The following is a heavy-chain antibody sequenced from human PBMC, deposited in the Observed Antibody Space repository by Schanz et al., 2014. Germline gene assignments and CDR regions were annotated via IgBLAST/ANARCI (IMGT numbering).Heavy chain of an antibody. V-gene: IGHV3-33*01. D-gene: IGHD3-16*01. J-gene: IGHJ6*02. Sequence: QVQLVESGGGVVQPGRSLRLSCAASGFAFSVYGMHWVRQAPGKGPEWVAVIWSDGSTKYYADSVKGRFTVSRDNARNSLYLHMNTLGAEDTAVYYCARAGRGYAYPLNSYPMDVWGQGTTVIVSS. CDR3: ARAGRGYAYPLNSYPMDV. CDR1: GFAFSVYG. CDR2: IWSDGSTK.